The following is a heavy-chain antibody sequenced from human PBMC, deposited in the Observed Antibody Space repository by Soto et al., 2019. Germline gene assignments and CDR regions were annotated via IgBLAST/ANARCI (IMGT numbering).Heavy chain of an antibody. Sequence: SVEVSCKASGGTFSSYAISWVRQAPGQGLEWMGGIIPIFGTANYAQKFQGRVTITADKSTSTAYMELSSLRSEDTAVYYCARDGGPTNGIISKLYYYYGMDVWGQGTTVTVSS. D-gene: IGHD2-15*01. CDR2: IIPIFGTA. V-gene: IGHV1-69*06. CDR1: GGTFSSYA. J-gene: IGHJ6*02. CDR3: ARDGGPTNGIISKLYYYYGMDV.